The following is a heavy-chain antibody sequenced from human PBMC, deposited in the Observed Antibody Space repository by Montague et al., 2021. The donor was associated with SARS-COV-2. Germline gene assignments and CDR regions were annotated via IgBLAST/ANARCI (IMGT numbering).Heavy chain of an antibody. J-gene: IGHJ4*02. CDR2: ITSSGTGT. D-gene: IGHD2-15*01. Sequence: SLRLSCAASGFTFRSYDMSWVRQTPGKGLEWVSGITSSGTGTSYADSVKGRFTISRDNSKNTLYVQMNSLRVEDTAVYHCAKEMGASGGPGFDYWGQGTTVTVSS. CDR3: AKEMGASGGPGFDY. CDR1: GFTFRSYD. V-gene: IGHV3-23*01.